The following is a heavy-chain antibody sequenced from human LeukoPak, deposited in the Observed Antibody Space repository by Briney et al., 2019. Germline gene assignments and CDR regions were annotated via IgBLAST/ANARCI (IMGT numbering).Heavy chain of an antibody. CDR2: INPNSGGT. CDR1: GYTFTGYY. J-gene: IGHJ4*02. V-gene: IGHV1-2*02. D-gene: IGHD3-9*01. CDR3: ARRTGDVLRYFDGVYYFDY. Sequence: GASVKVSCKASGYTFTGYYMHWVRQAPGQGLEWMGWINPNSGGTNYAQKFQGRVTMTRDTSTSTVYMELSSLRSEDTAVYYCARRTGDVLRYFDGVYYFDYWGQGTLVTVSS.